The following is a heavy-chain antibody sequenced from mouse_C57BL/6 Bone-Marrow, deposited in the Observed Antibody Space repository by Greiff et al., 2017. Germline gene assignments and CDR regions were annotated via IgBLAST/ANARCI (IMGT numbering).Heavy chain of an antibody. V-gene: IGHV14-3*01. CDR2: IDPANGNT. CDR3: AMCWGVAAMDY. CDR1: GFNIKNTY. Sequence: VQLQQPGAELVKPGASVKLSCTASGFNIKNTYMHWVKQRPEQGLEWIGRIDPANGNTKYAPKFQGKATITADTSSNTAYLQLSSLTSDDTAIYSCAMCWGVAAMDYWGQGTSVTVSS. D-gene: IGHD1-1*02. J-gene: IGHJ4*01.